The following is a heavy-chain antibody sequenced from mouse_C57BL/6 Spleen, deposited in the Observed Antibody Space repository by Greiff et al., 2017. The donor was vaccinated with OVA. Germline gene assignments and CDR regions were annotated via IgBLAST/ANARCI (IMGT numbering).Heavy chain of an antibody. V-gene: IGHV3-6*01. CDR1: GYSITSGYY. Sequence: DVKLVESGPGLVKPSQSLSLTCSVTGYSITSGYYWNWIRQFPGNKLEWMGYISYDGSNNYNPSLKNRISITRDTSKNQFFLKLNSVTTEDTATYYCAREPLYDRYFDVWGTGTTVTVSS. J-gene: IGHJ1*03. D-gene: IGHD2-12*01. CDR2: ISYDGSN. CDR3: AREPLYDRYFDV.